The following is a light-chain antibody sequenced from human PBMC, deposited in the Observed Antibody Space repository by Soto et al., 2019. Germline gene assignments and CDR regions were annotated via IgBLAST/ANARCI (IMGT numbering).Light chain of an antibody. CDR1: QSISSW. CDR2: DAS. V-gene: IGKV1-5*01. Sequence: DIQMTQSPSTLSASVGDRVTITCRASQSISSWLAWYQQKPGKAPELLIYDASSLESGVPSRFRGSGSGTEFTLSISSLQPDDFATYYYQQYQGTFSQGTKLEIK. J-gene: IGKJ2*01. CDR3: QQYQGT.